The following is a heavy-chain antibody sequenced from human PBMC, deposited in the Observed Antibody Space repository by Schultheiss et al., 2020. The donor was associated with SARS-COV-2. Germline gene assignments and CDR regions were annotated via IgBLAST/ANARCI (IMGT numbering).Heavy chain of an antibody. CDR2: IWYDGSNK. CDR3: ARVIGGMLGRVSSGRYGVYDY. V-gene: IGHV3-33*01. J-gene: IGHJ4*02. D-gene: IGHD1-26*01. Sequence: GGSLRLSCAASGFTFSSYGMHWVRQAPGKGLEWVAVIWYDGSNKYYADSVKGRFTISRDNSKNTLYLQMNSLRAEDTAVYYCARVIGGMLGRVSSGRYGVYDYWGQGTLVTVSS. CDR1: GFTFSSYG.